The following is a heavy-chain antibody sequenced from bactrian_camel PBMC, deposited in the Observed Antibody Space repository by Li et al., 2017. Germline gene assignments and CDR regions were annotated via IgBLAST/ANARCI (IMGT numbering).Heavy chain of an antibody. J-gene: IGHJ4*01. CDR2: IYADGST. D-gene: IGHD2*01. CDR1: QFTFSSSRSC. Sequence: HVQLVESGGGLVQAGGSLKLSCVASQFTFSSSRSCMGWFRQAPGEHLQWVASIYADGSTSYADTVQGRFAISKDNAKNTLYLQMNSLKPEDTAMYYCAAQGPHVYTDPDRGIYCTPDPRYGNWGQGTQVTVS. V-gene: IGHV3S9*01. CDR3: AAQGPHVYTDPDRGIYCTPDPRYGN.